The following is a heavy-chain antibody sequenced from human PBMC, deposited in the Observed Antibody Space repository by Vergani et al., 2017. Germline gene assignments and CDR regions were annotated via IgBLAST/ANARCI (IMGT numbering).Heavy chain of an antibody. V-gene: IGHV3-23*01. CDR1: GFTFSSYA. CDR3: AKEPLERQLTGGFQH. J-gene: IGHJ1*01. D-gene: IGHD6-13*01. Sequence: EVQLLESGGGLVQPGGSLRLSCAASGFTFSSYAMSWVRQAPGKGLEWVSAISGSGGSTYYGDSVKGRFTIARDNTKNTLYLQMNSLRAEDTAVYYCAKEPLERQLTGGFQHWGQGTLVTVSS. CDR2: ISGSGGST.